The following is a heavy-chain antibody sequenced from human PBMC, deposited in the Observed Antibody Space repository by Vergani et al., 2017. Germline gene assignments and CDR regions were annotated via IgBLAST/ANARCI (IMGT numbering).Heavy chain of an antibody. CDR3: ARVGFGELRGEIDYYYRDV. D-gene: IGHD3-10*01. CDR2: IIPIFGTA. CDR1: GGTFSSYA. Sequence: QVQLVQSGAEVKKPGSSVKVSCKASGGTFSSYAISWVRQAPGQGLEWMGGIIPIFGTANYAQKFQGRVTITADKSTSTAYMELSSLRSEDTAVYYCARVGFGELRGEIDYYYRDVWGKGTTVTVSS. J-gene: IGHJ6*03. V-gene: IGHV1-69*06.